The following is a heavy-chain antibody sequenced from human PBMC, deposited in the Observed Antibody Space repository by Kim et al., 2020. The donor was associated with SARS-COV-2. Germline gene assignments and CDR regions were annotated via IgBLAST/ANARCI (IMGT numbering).Heavy chain of an antibody. CDR3: ARVASRNILTYYYYDS. D-gene: IGHD3-9*01. V-gene: IGHV1-8*01. CDR1: GYTFTNYD. J-gene: IGHJ5*01. CDR2: MNPISGST. Sequence: ASVKVSCRTSGYTFTNYDLNWVRQATGQGLEWMGWMNPISGSTGYAEKFRGRLTMTTDTSTSTAYIELSGLSSHDTAVYFSARVASRNILTYYYYDSWG.